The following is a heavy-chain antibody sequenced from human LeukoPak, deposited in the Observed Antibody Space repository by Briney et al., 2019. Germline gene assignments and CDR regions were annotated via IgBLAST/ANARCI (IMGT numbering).Heavy chain of an antibody. CDR3: ARDRALYSGGYHPFDY. CDR1: GGTFSSYA. D-gene: IGHD1-26*01. J-gene: IGHJ4*02. Sequence: ASVKVSCKASGGTFSSYAISWVRQAPGQGLEWMGRIIPIFGIANYAQKFQGRVTITADKSTSTAYMELSSLRSEDTAVYYCARDRALYSGGYHPFDYWGQGTLVTVSS. CDR2: IIPIFGIA. V-gene: IGHV1-69*04.